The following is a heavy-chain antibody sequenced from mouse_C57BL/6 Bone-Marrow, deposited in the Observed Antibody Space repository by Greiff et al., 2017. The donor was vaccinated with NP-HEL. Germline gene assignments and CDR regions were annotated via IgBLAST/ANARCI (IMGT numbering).Heavy chain of an antibody. CDR3: ARRGIYYYGSSYGYYFDY. V-gene: IGHV1-47*01. CDR2: FHPYNDDT. Sequence: QVQLQQSGAELVKPGASVKMSCKASGYTFTTYPIEWMKQNHGKSLEWIGNFHPYNDDTKYNEKFKGKATLTVDKSSSTVYLELSRLTSDDSAVYDCARRGIYYYGSSYGYYFDYWGQGTTLTVSS. D-gene: IGHD1-1*01. CDR1: GYTFTTYP. J-gene: IGHJ2*01.